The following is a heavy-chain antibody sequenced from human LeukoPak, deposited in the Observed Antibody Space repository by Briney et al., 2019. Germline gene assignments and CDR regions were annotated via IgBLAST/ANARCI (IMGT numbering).Heavy chain of an antibody. J-gene: IGHJ5*02. D-gene: IGHD3-22*01. CDR3: ARDTYYYDSSGSDP. CDR2: INPNSGGT. CDR1: GYTFTGYY. V-gene: IGHV1-2*02. Sequence: ASVKVSCKASGYTFTGYYMHWVRQAPGQGLEWMGWINPNSGGTNYAQKFQGRVTMTRDMSISTAYMELSRLRSDDTAVYYCARDTYYYDSSGSDPWGQGTLVTVSS.